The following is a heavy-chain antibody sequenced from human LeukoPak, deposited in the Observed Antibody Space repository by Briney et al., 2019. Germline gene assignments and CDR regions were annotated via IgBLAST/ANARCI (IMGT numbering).Heavy chain of an antibody. D-gene: IGHD5-12*01. CDR3: AGNSSYDSNYYYGMDV. CDR2: INPSGGST. Sequence: ASVKVSCKASGYTFTSYYMHWVRQAPGQGLEWMGIINPSGGSTSYAQKFQGRVTMIRDTSTSTVYMELSSLRSEDTAVYYCAGNSSYDSNYYYGMDVWGQGTTVTVSS. V-gene: IGHV1-46*01. J-gene: IGHJ6*02. CDR1: GYTFTSYY.